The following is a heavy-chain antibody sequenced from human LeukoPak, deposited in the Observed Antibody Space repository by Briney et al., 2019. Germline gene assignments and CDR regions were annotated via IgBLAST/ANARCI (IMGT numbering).Heavy chain of an antibody. Sequence: PSETLSLTCAVYGGSFSGYYWSWVRQPPGKGLEWIGEINHSGSTNYNPSLKSRVTISVDTSKNQFSLKLSSVTAADTAVYYCARGGYNWNDLDYWGQGTLVTVSS. J-gene: IGHJ4*02. V-gene: IGHV4-34*01. D-gene: IGHD1-1*01. CDR2: INHSGST. CDR3: ARGGYNWNDLDY. CDR1: GGSFSGYY.